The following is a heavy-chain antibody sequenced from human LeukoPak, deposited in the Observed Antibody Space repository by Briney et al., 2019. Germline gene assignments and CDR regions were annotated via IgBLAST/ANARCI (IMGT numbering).Heavy chain of an antibody. J-gene: IGHJ5*02. CDR1: GSSFTGYY. CDR2: ISAYNGNT. CDR3: ARAGGSNTAMAQDSLYNWFDP. V-gene: IGHV1-18*01. D-gene: IGHD5-18*01. Sequence: ASVTVTFKCSGSSFTGYYMHLVRLPPGQGLEWMGLISAYNGNTNYAQKLQGRVTMTTDTSTSTAYMELRSLRSDDTAVYYCARAGGSNTAMAQDSLYNWFDPWGQGTLVTVSS.